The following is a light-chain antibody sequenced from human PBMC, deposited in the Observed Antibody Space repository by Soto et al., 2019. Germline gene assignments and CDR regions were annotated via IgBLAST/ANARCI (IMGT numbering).Light chain of an antibody. V-gene: IGKV1-12*01. Sequence: IQITQYPSSVSASVGDRVTITCRASQGVSTWLAWYQQKPGKAPNLLIYTASSLQSGVPSRFSGSGSGTDFTLTINGLQPEDFATYYCQQAASFPITFGQGTRLE. CDR2: TAS. J-gene: IGKJ5*01. CDR1: QGVSTW. CDR3: QQAASFPIT.